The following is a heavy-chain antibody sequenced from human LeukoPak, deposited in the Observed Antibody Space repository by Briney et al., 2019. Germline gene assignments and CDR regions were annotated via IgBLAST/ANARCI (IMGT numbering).Heavy chain of an antibody. D-gene: IGHD3-10*01. CDR3: ARPMIRGVISDYYYGVDV. J-gene: IGHJ6*02. V-gene: IGHV3-21*01. Sequence: PGGSLRLSCAASGFTFSSYSMNWVRQAPGKGLEWVSSISSSSSYIYYEDSVKGRFTISRDNAKNSLYLQMNSLRAEDTAVYYCARPMIRGVISDYYYGVDVWGQGTTVTVSS. CDR1: GFTFSSYS. CDR2: ISSSSSYI.